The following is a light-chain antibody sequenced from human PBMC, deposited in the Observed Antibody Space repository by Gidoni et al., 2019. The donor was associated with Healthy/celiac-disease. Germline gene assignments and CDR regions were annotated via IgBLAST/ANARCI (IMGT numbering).Light chain of an antibody. CDR2: GAS. V-gene: IGKV3-20*01. CDR1: QSVSSSY. CDR3: QQYGSSPT. Sequence: SVLTQSPGTLSLSPGESATLTCRASQSVSSSYLSCYQQKRGQAPSLLIYGASCGATGSPNLCSGSASTNYFTLTSSRLAPEYSAVYYCQQYGSSPTFGQGTKVEIK. J-gene: IGKJ1*01.